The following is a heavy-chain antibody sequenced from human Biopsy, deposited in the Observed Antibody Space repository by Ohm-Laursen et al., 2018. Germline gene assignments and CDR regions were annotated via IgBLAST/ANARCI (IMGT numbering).Heavy chain of an antibody. CDR1: GYTFTDAA. D-gene: IGHD3-16*01. CDR3: ARNRANDYVWGSYGDDN. J-gene: IGHJ4*02. V-gene: IGHV1-18*01. CDR2: ISTKTGNT. Sequence: SVKVSCKPSGYTFTDAAITWVRQVGGQGFEWLGWISTKTGNTNFAQKFQGRITLTTDASTATAYMELRGLISDDTAVYYCARNRANDYVWGSYGDDNWGQGTLVTVSS.